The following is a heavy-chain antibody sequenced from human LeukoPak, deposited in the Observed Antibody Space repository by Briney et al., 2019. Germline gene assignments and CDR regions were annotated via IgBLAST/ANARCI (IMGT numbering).Heavy chain of an antibody. J-gene: IGHJ3*02. D-gene: IGHD6-13*01. V-gene: IGHV3-15*01. CDR1: GFTFSNAW. CDR3: TSPIAAAPARLGNDAFDI. Sequence: GGSLRLSCAASGFTFSNAWMTWVRQAPGKGLEWVGRIKSKTDDGTTDYIASVKGRFTVSRDDSKNTVYLQMNSLKTEDTAVYYCTSPIAAAPARLGNDAFDIWGQGTMVTVSS. CDR2: IKSKTDDGTT.